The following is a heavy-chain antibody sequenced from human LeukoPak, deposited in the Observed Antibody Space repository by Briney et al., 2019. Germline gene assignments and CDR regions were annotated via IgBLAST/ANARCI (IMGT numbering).Heavy chain of an antibody. D-gene: IGHD7-27*01. J-gene: IGHJ5*02. Sequence: PGGSLRLSCAASGFTSSSYGMHWVRQAPGKGLEWVAVISYDGSNKYYADPVKGRFTISRDNSKNTLYLQMNSLRAEDTAVYYCAKDLLGANWGSGNWFDPWGQGTLVTVSS. CDR2: ISYDGSNK. CDR1: GFTSSSYG. V-gene: IGHV3-30*18. CDR3: AKDLLGANWGSGNWFDP.